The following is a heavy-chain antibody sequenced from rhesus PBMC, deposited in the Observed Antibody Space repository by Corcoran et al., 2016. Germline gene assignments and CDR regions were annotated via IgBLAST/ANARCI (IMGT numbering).Heavy chain of an antibody. CDR2: ISNTVKTL. J-gene: IGHJ6*01. CDR3: TSEYSNYPYGLDS. CDR1: GFTFSRYD. Sequence: EVQLVESGGGLVQPGGSLRLSCAAFGFTFSRYDMNWVRHARGKGLEWVSSISNTVKTLSSADSVKVRFTISRDNAKNSLSLQMNSLKTEDTAVYYCTSEYSNYPYGLDSWGQGVVVTVSS. D-gene: IGHD4-23*01. V-gene: IGHV3S4*01.